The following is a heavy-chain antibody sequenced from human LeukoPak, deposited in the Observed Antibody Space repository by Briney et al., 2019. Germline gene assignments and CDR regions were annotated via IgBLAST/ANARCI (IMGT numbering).Heavy chain of an antibody. Sequence: GGSLRLSCAASGFTFSNYWMTWVRQTPGKGLEWVASIKEDGSEKYYVDSLKGRFTISRDNPKNSLYLQMNSLRAEDTAVYYCARGGGAPVLRGQGTLVTVSS. V-gene: IGHV3-7*05. D-gene: IGHD2-15*01. CDR3: ARGGGAPVL. J-gene: IGHJ4*02. CDR1: GFTFSNYW. CDR2: IKEDGSEK.